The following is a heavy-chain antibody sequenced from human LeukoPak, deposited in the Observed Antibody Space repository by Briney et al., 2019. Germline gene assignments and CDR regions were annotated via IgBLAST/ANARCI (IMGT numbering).Heavy chain of an antibody. CDR1: GFTFSSYG. D-gene: IGHD5-18*01. J-gene: IGHJ4*02. CDR2: IWYDGSNK. V-gene: IGHV3-33*01. Sequence: GGSLRLSCAASGFTFSSYGMHWVRQAPGKGREGVAVIWYDGSNKYYADSVKGRFTISRDNSKNTLYLQMNSLRAEDTAVYYCAREYSYGYYFDYWGQGTLVTVSS. CDR3: AREYSYGYYFDY.